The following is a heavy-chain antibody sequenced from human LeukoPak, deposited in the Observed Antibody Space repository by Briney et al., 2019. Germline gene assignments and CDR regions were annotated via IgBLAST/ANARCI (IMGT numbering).Heavy chain of an antibody. J-gene: IGHJ4*02. V-gene: IGHV1-46*01. Sequence: ASVKVSCKASGYTFTSYYMHWVRQAPGQGLEWMGIINPSGGSTSYAQKFQGRVTMTRDMSTSTVYMELSSLRSEDTAVYYCARMVAYCGGDCYSYFDYWGQGTLVTVSS. D-gene: IGHD2-21*02. CDR1: GYTFTSYY. CDR2: INPSGGST. CDR3: ARMVAYCGGDCYSYFDY.